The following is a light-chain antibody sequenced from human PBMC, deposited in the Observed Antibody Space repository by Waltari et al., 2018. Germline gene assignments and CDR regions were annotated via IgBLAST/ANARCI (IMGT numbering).Light chain of an antibody. CDR3: QQYNYWPPAYT. Sequence: EVVLTQSPVTLSVSPGERAPLSCRASRNVGTSLAWYHQKPGQAPRLLIYDTSTRATGFPARFSGSGSGTEFTLTISSLQSEDFGVYYCQQYNYWPPAYTFGQGTKLEIK. CDR1: RNVGTS. V-gene: IGKV3-15*01. CDR2: DTS. J-gene: IGKJ2*01.